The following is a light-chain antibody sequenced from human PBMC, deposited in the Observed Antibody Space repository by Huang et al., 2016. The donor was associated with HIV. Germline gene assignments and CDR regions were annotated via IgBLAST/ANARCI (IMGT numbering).Light chain of an antibody. V-gene: IGKV1-5*03. CDR1: QSIPNY. CDR2: RAS. CDR3: QQYKSYAYT. Sequence: DIQMTQSPSTLAASVGDRVTITCRASQSIPNYVAWYQKSPGKVPKVLIYRASSVERGDRSRFRGSGSGAEFTRTISSLQPDDFATYYCQQYKSYAYTFGQGTKLEIK. J-gene: IGKJ2*01.